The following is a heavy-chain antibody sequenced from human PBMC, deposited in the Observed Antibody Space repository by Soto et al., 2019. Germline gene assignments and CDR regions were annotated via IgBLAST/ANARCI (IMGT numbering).Heavy chain of an antibody. D-gene: IGHD3-22*01. CDR1: GYTFTSYY. CDR2: INPSGDST. J-gene: IGHJ4*02. V-gene: IGHV1-46*03. Sequence: ASVKVSCKASGYTFTSYYMHWVRQAPGQGLEWMGIINPSGDSTSYAQKFQGRVTMTRDTSTSTVYMELSSLRSEDTAVYYCARERVYDSSGYHPGYWGQGTLVTVSS. CDR3: ARERVYDSSGYHPGY.